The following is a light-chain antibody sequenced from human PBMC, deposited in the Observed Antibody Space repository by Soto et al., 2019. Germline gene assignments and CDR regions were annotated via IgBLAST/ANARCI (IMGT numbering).Light chain of an antibody. CDR1: QSITRSY. CDR3: QQYGSSPLT. J-gene: IGKJ1*01. V-gene: IGKV3-20*01. Sequence: EIVLTQSPGTLSLSPGERATLSCRASQSITRSYLAWYQQKPGQAPRLLIYGASRRATDIPDRFSGSGSGTDFTLTISRLEPEDFAVYYCQQYGSSPLTFGQGTKVDIK. CDR2: GAS.